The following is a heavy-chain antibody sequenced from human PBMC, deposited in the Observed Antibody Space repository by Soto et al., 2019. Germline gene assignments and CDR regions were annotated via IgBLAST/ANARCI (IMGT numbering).Heavy chain of an antibody. D-gene: IGHD4-17*01. CDR3: ARARHYGDPRGSIDY. CDR1: GGSVSNSNYY. V-gene: IGHV4-39*07. CDR2: VYYRGRS. J-gene: IGHJ4*02. Sequence: NPSETLSLTCTVSGGSVSNSNYYWGWIRQSPGKGLEWIGSVYYRGRSYSKSSVKSRVTISVDTSKNQFSLKLSSVTAADTAVYYCARARHYGDPRGSIDYWGQGTLVTVSS.